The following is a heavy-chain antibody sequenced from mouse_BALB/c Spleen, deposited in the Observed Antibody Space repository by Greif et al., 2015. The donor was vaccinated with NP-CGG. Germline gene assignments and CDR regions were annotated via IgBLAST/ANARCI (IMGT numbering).Heavy chain of an antibody. CDR3: ARQGYYGSSAY. J-gene: IGHJ2*01. CDR1: GFDFSRYW. Sequence: DVQLQESGGGLVQPGGSLKLSCAASGFDFSRYWMSWVRQAPGKGLEWIGEINPDSSTINYTPSLKDKFIISRDNAKNTLYQQMSKVRSEDTALYYCARQGYYGSSAYWGQGTTLTVSS. V-gene: IGHV4-1*02. D-gene: IGHD1-1*01. CDR2: INPDSSTI.